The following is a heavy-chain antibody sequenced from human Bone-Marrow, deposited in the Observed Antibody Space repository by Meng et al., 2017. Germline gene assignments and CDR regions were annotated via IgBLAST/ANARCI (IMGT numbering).Heavy chain of an antibody. Sequence: SETLSLTCAVYGGSFSGYYWSWIRQPPGKGLEWIGEINHSGSTNYNPSLKSRVTISVDTSKNQFSLKLSSVTAADTAVYYCASSPFPFLHYYGSGSYYKSPGYFDYWGQGTLVTVSS. CDR2: INHSGST. CDR3: ASSPFPFLHYYGSGSYYKSPGYFDY. V-gene: IGHV4-34*01. J-gene: IGHJ4*02. D-gene: IGHD3-10*01. CDR1: GGSFSGYY.